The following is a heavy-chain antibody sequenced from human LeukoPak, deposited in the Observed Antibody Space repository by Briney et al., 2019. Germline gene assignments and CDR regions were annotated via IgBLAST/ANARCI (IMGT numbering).Heavy chain of an antibody. V-gene: IGHV5-51*01. CDR3: ARLRDGSYGEEFDC. Sequence: GESLKISCKGSGYIFTSNWIGWVRQMPGKGLEWMGIVSPGESHTRYSPSFQGQVTMSAAKSISTAYLQWSSLKASDTAVYYCARLRDGSYGEEFDCWGQGTLVTVSS. D-gene: IGHD1-26*01. CDR2: VSPGESHT. J-gene: IGHJ4*02. CDR1: GYIFTSNW.